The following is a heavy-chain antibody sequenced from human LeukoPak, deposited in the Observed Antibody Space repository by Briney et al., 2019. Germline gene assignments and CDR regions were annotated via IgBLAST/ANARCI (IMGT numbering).Heavy chain of an antibody. CDR3: ASFGGTAAGGAFDI. CDR1: GFTFSSYS. D-gene: IGHD6-13*01. V-gene: IGHV3-21*01. Sequence: PGGTLRLSCVASGFTFSSYSMNWVRQAPGKGLEWVSSISSSSSYIYYADSVKGRFTISRDNAKNSLYLQMNSLRAEDTAVYYCASFGGTAAGGAFDIWGQGTMVTVSS. CDR2: ISSSSSYI. J-gene: IGHJ3*02.